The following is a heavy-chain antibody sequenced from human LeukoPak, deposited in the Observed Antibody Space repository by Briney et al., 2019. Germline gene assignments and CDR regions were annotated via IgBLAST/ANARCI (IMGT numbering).Heavy chain of an antibody. J-gene: IGHJ5*02. CDR1: GGSISTYY. CDR3: ARERTSCTNGVCRTPRWFDP. D-gene: IGHD2-8*01. Sequence: PLETLSLTCTVSGGSISTYYWTWIRQPAGKGLEWIGHIYISGTTNYSPSLKSRVTMSVDTSKNQFSLKLSSVTAADTAVYYCARERTSCTNGVCRTPRWFDPWGQGILVTVS. CDR2: IYISGTT. V-gene: IGHV4-4*07.